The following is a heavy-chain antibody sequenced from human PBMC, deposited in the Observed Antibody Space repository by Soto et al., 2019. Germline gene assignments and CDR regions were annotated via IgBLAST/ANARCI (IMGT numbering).Heavy chain of an antibody. CDR1: GYTVCELS. V-gene: IGHV1-24*01. J-gene: IGHJ5*01. CDR2: SDPEAGEK. Sequence: ASVKVSCKASGYTVCELSMKWLRQAPGRALQWIGGSDPEAGEKSFSQKFQGRVITTEDTSTDFAYMELTSLTSGGTGVYYCATLCHSSGLHRGYYFDSWGHGTRVTVSS. CDR3: ATLCHSSGLHRGYYFDS. D-gene: IGHD3-22*01.